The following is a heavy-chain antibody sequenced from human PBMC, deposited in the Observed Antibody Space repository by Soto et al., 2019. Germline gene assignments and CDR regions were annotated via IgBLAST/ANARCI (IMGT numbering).Heavy chain of an antibody. D-gene: IGHD3-10*01. CDR3: ARGKGSGRPWDWFDR. CDR1: GDSINRGGFY. CDR2: VYFSGTT. J-gene: IGHJ5*02. V-gene: IGHV4-31*03. Sequence: QVQLQESGPGLVKPSQTLSLTCTVSGDSINRGGFYWSWIRLLPGTGLEWIGYVYFSGTTYYNPSFKSRITISVDRSKNVFSLTLSSVTAADSAVYYGARGKGSGRPWDWFDRWGRGTLAIVSS.